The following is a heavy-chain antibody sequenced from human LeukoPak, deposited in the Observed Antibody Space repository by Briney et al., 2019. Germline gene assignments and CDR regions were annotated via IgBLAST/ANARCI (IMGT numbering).Heavy chain of an antibody. Sequence: GGSLRLSCAASGFTFSSYEMNWVRRAPGKGLEWVSYIGDSGTTIYYADSVKGRFTISRDNAKNSLYLQMNSLRAEDTAVYYCAGETETYYYDSSGYSLDYWGQGTQVTVSS. CDR2: IGDSGTTI. J-gene: IGHJ4*02. CDR1: GFTFSSYE. V-gene: IGHV3-48*03. D-gene: IGHD3-22*01. CDR3: AGETETYYYDSSGYSLDY.